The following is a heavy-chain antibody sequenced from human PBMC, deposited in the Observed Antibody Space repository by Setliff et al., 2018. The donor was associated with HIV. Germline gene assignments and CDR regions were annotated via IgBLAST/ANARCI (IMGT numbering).Heavy chain of an antibody. Sequence: GGSLRLSCAASGSTFSEYYMGWIRQAPGNGLEWVSYVSSSSTNFTKYADSVKGRSTVSRDNSKNTVSLQMNSRRAEDTAFYYCARDPPRSGWTLDYWGQGTPVTVSS. J-gene: IGHJ4*02. V-gene: IGHV3-11*06. CDR1: GSTFSEYY. CDR2: VSSSSTNFT. CDR3: ARDPPRSGWTLDY. D-gene: IGHD6-19*01.